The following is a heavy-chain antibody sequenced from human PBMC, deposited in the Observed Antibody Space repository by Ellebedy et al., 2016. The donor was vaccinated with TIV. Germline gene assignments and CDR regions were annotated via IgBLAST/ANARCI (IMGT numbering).Heavy chain of an antibody. D-gene: IGHD3-3*01. Sequence: SETLSLTXTVSGGSISSSSYYWGWIRQPPGKGLEWIGSIYYSGNTYYNPPLKSRVTISIDTSKNQFSLRLSSVTAADTAIYRCARRKVTIPRADAYFDYWGQGILVTVSS. CDR1: GGSISSSSYY. CDR3: ARRKVTIPRADAYFDY. CDR2: IYYSGNT. V-gene: IGHV4-39*01. J-gene: IGHJ4*02.